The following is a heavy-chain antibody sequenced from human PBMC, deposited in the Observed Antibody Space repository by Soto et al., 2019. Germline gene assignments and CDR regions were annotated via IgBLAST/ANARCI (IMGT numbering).Heavy chain of an antibody. Sequence: QGHLLQSGGGVVRPGKSLTLSCEASGFTFNNHGAHWVRQAPGKGLEWVAVIWHDGSEEYYADSVKGRFTISRDNFKKILPLRMNGLTVYDTAVCYRLREGGHCTRSSCYSGCVSWGQGILVTVSS. CDR3: LREGGHCTRSSCYSGCVS. V-gene: IGHV3-33*01. CDR2: IWHDGSEE. D-gene: IGHD2-8*01. CDR1: GFTFNNHG. J-gene: IGHJ4*02.